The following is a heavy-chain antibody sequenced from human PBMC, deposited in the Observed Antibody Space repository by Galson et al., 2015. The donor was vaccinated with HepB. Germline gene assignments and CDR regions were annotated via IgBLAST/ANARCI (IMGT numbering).Heavy chain of an antibody. CDR2: ISSNGGST. D-gene: IGHD6-13*01. Sequence: SLRLSCAASGFTFSSYAMHWVRQAPGKGLEYVSAISSNGGSTYYADSVKGRFTISRDNSKNTLYLQMSSLRAEDTAVYYCEAGSWYGGYEVYWGQGTLVTVSS. CDR1: GFTFSSYA. J-gene: IGHJ4*02. CDR3: EAGSWYGGYEVY. V-gene: IGHV3-64D*06.